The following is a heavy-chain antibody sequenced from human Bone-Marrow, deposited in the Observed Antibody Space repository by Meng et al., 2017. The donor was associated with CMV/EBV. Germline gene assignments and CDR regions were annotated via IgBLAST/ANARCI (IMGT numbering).Heavy chain of an antibody. J-gene: IGHJ4*02. D-gene: IGHD3-10*01. Sequence: LSCAASGFTFKNYAMSWVRQAPGKGLEWVSAISDDGDDIYYAASVKGRFSISRDNSKNTLYLQMNSLRAEDTAIYYCVSVEGMSSDHWGPGTLVTVSS. CDR3: VSVEGMSSDH. CDR2: ISDDGDDI. CDR1: GFTFKNYA. V-gene: IGHV3-23*01.